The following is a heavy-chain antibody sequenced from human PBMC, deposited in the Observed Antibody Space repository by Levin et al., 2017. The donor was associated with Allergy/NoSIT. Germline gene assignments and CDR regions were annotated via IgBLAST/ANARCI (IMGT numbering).Heavy chain of an antibody. CDR2: IWYDGSNK. D-gene: IGHD2-2*01. Sequence: GESLKISCAASGFTFSSYGMHWVRQAPGKGLEWVAVIWYDGSNKYYADSVKGRFTISRDNSKNTLYLQMNSLRAEDTAVYYCARDGSYGRTDPFDYWGQGTLVTVSS. CDR1: GFTFSSYG. V-gene: IGHV3-33*01. CDR3: ARDGSYGRTDPFDY. J-gene: IGHJ4*02.